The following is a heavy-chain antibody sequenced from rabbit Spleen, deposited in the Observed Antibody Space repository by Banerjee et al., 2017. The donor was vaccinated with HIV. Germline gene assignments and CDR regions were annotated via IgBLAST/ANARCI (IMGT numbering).Heavy chain of an antibody. CDR3: ARDLVAVIGWNFNL. CDR1: GVSLHDKDV. V-gene: IGHV1S45*01. D-gene: IGHD1-1*01. Sequence: EQLEESGGGLVQPEGSLTLTCKASGVSLHDKDVMCWVRQAPGKGLEWIACINIVTGKSVYARWAKGRFTMSRTSSTTVTLQMTSLTAADTATYFCARDLVAVIGWNFNLWGPGTLVPVS. CDR2: INIVTGKS. J-gene: IGHJ4*01.